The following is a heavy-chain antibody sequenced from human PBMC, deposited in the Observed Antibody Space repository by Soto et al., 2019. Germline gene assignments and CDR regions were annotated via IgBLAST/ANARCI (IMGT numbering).Heavy chain of an antibody. CDR2: ISWNSGSI. CDR1: GFTFDDYA. V-gene: IGHV3-9*01. J-gene: IGHJ4*02. Sequence: GGSLRLSCAASGFTFDDYAMHWVRQAPGKGLEWVSGISWNSGSIGYADSVKGRFTISRDNAKNSLYLQMNSLRAEDTAVYYCARGGPRRDFDYWGQGTLVTVSS. D-gene: IGHD3-16*01. CDR3: ARGGPRRDFDY.